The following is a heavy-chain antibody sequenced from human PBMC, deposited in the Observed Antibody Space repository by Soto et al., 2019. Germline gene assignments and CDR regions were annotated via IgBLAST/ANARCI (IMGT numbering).Heavy chain of an antibody. J-gene: IGHJ5*02. V-gene: IGHV4-59*01. CDR3: ARVMVRGVRFDP. D-gene: IGHD3-10*01. CDR1: GGSISSYY. CDR2: IYYSGST. Sequence: QVQLQESGPGLVKPSETLSLTCTVSGGSISSYYWSWIRQPPGKGLEWIGYIYYSGSTNYNPSLKSRVTISVDTSKNQFSLKLSSVTAADTAVYYCARVMVRGVRFDPWGQGTLVTVSS.